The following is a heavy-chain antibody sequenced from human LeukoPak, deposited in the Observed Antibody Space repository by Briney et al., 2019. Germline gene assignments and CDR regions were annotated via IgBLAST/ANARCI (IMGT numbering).Heavy chain of an antibody. Sequence: GGSLRLSCAASGFTFSGYSMNWVRQAPGKGLEWVSSISSSSSYIYYADSVKGRLTISRDNAQNSLYLQMSSLRAEDTAVYYCARDRGIDYWGQGALVTVSS. CDR2: ISSSSSYI. D-gene: IGHD1-26*01. CDR1: GFTFSGYS. J-gene: IGHJ4*02. V-gene: IGHV3-21*01. CDR3: ARDRGIDY.